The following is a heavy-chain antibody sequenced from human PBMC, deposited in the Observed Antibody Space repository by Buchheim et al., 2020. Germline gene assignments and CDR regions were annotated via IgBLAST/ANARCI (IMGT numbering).Heavy chain of an antibody. J-gene: IGHJ4*02. D-gene: IGHD3-22*01. CDR3: ARDQQIVVITAPDY. CDR1: GFTFSSCA. CDR2: ISYDGSNK. Sequence: QVQLVESGGGVVQPGRSLRLSCAASGFTFSSCAMHWVRQAPGKGLEWVAVISYDGSNKYYADSVKGRFTISRDNSKNTLYLQMNSLRAEDTAVYYCARDQQIVVITAPDYWGQGTL. V-gene: IGHV3-30*04.